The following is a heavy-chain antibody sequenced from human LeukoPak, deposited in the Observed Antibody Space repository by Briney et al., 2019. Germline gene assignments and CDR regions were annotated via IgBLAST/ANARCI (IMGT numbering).Heavy chain of an antibody. Sequence: GGSLRLSCAASGFTFSNYGMHWVRQAPGKGLEWVALISFDGSQKYYADSVKGRFTISRDNAKNTLYLQMNSLRAEDTAVYYCVRSAFLTTEFYFDYWGHGTLVTVSS. CDR2: ISFDGSQK. CDR3: VRSAFLTTEFYFDY. J-gene: IGHJ4*01. CDR1: GFTFSNYG. D-gene: IGHD4-11*01. V-gene: IGHV3-33*03.